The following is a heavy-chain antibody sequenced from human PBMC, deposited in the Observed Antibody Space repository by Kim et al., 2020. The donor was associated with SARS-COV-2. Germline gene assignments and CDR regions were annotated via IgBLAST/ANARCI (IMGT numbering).Heavy chain of an antibody. CDR2: ISYDGSNK. Sequence: GGSLRLSCAASGLTFSSYALHWVRQAPGKGLEWVAVISYDGSNKYYADSVKGRFTISRDYSKNTLYLQMNSLRADDTAVYYCARGFHSGSGSYYSPVFYWGQGTLVTVSS. J-gene: IGHJ4*02. D-gene: IGHD3-10*01. CDR3: ARGFHSGSGSYYSPVFY. CDR1: GLTFSSYA. V-gene: IGHV3-30-3*01.